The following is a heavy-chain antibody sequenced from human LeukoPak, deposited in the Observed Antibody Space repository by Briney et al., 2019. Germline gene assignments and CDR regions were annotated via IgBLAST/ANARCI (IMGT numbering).Heavy chain of an antibody. CDR2: IYYSGST. J-gene: IGHJ4*02. Sequence: SETLSLTCTVSVGSISSYYWSWIRQPPGKGREWIAYIYYSGSTNYNPYLKSRVTISVDTSKNQSSLKLSSVTAADTAVYYCARYVWGSYPTFEDYWGQGTLVTVSS. V-gene: IGHV4-59*01. D-gene: IGHD3-16*02. CDR3: ARYVWGSYPTFEDY. CDR1: VGSISSYY.